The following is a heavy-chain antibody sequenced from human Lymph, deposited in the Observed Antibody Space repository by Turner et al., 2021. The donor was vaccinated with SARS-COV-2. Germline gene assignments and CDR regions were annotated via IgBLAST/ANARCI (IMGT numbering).Heavy chain of an antibody. CDR3: ARERGSISGAVRGMDV. V-gene: IGHV1-69*18. Sequence: QVQLVQSVSEVKTPGSSVTVSCKASGGTFSSYAINWVRQAPGQGLEWMGSIIPIFGIANSAQKFQGRVTITAAESTSTAYMELSSLRSEDTAVYYCARERGSISGAVRGMDVWGQGTTVTVSS. D-gene: IGHD7-27*01. CDR2: IIPIFGIA. CDR1: GGTFSSYA. J-gene: IGHJ6*02.